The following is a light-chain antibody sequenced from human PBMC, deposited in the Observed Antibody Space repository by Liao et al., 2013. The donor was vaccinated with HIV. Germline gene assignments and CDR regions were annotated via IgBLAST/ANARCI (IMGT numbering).Light chain of an antibody. CDR1: YLGDKY. Sequence: SSELTQSPSVSVSPGQTASITCSGDYLGDKYASWYQHKPGQAPVLVIYQDNKRPSGIPDRFSGSNSGNTATLTISGTQPTDEADYYCQAWDRNTAIFGRGTKLTVL. CDR3: QAWDRNTAI. J-gene: IGLJ2*01. V-gene: IGLV3-1*01. CDR2: QDN.